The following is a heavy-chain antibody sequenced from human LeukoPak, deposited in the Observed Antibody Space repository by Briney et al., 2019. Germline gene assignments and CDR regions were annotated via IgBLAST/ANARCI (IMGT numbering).Heavy chain of an antibody. CDR1: GYTFTGYY. CDR3: ARGAMVRGVKLPVGY. CDR2: INPNSGGT. Sequence: ASVKVSYKASGYTFTGYYMHWVRQAPGQGLEWMGWINPNSGGTNYAQKFQGRVTMTRDTSISTAYMELSRLRSDDTAVYYCARGAMVRGVKLPVGYWGQGTLVTVSS. D-gene: IGHD3-10*01. J-gene: IGHJ4*02. V-gene: IGHV1-2*02.